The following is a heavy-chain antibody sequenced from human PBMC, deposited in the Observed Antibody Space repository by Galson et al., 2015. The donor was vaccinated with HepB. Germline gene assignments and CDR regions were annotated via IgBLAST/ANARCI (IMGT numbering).Heavy chain of an antibody. J-gene: IGHJ6*02. CDR2: ISSSSSYT. Sequence: SLRLSCAASGFTFSDYYMSWIRQAPGKGLEWASYISSSSSYTNYADSVKGRFTISRDNAKNSLYLQMNSLRAEDTAVYYCARARGYCSSTSCDGMDIWGQGTTVTVSS. CDR1: GFTFSDYY. D-gene: IGHD2-2*01. CDR3: ARARGYCSSTSCDGMDI. V-gene: IGHV3-11*06.